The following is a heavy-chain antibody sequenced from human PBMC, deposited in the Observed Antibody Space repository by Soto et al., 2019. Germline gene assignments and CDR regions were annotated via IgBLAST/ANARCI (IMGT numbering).Heavy chain of an antibody. Sequence: SETLSLTCTVSGGSISSYYWSWIRQPPGKGLEWIGYIYYSGNTNYNPSLKSRVIISVDTSKNLFSLKLTSVTAAATAVYYCARIPVDTSMIYWLDPWGQGTLVTVSS. J-gene: IGHJ5*02. V-gene: IGHV4-59*01. CDR1: GGSISSYY. D-gene: IGHD5-18*01. CDR2: IYYSGNT. CDR3: ARIPVDTSMIYWLDP.